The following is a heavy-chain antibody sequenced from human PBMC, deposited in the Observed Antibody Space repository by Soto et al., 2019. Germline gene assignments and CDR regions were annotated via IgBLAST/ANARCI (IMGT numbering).Heavy chain of an antibody. J-gene: IGHJ4*02. CDR1: GFTFSSYG. CDR3: ARDGVAQQWLVGDYFDY. V-gene: IGHV3-33*01. D-gene: IGHD6-19*01. Sequence: GGSLRLSCAASGFTFSSYGMHWVRQAPGKGLEWVAVIWYDGSNKYYADSVKGRFTISRDNSKNTLYLQMNSLRAEDTAVYYCARDGVAQQWLVGDYFDYWGQGTLVTVSS. CDR2: IWYDGSNK.